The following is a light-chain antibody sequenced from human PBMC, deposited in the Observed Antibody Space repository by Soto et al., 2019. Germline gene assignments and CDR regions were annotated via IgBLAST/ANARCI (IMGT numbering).Light chain of an antibody. Sequence: DIQMTQSPSSLSASVGDRVTITCRASQNICSYLNWYQQKPGKAPKLLIYAASNLQSGVPSRFSGSGSGTDFTLTISSLQPEDFATYYCQQSYSTPFTFGPGTKVDIK. J-gene: IGKJ3*01. CDR1: QNICSY. V-gene: IGKV1-39*01. CDR3: QQSYSTPFT. CDR2: AAS.